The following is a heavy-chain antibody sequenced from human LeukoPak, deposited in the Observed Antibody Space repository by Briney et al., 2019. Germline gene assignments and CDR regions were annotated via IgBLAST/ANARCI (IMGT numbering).Heavy chain of an antibody. CDR2: MWNDGSYR. CDR3: AKVGGWLAVPAAINYMDV. V-gene: IGHV3-33*03. D-gene: IGHD2-2*02. CDR1: GFTLKTYG. Sequence: GRSLRLSCIASGFTLKTYGMHWVRQAPGKGLEWVAVMWNDGSYRYYTDSVKGRFTISRDNSKNALYLQMNSLRAEDTAVYYCAKVGGWLAVPAAINYMDVWGKGTTVIVSS. J-gene: IGHJ6*03.